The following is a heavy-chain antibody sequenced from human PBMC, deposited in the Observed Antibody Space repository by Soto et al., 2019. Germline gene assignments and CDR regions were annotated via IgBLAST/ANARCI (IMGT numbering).Heavy chain of an antibody. J-gene: IGHJ6*02. D-gene: IGHD6-19*01. CDR3: ERANIAVAGKNHYYYGMEV. V-gene: IGHV4-34*01. Sequence: SETLSLTCAVYGGSFSGYYWSWIRQPPGKGLEWIGEINHSGSTNYNPSLKSRVTISVDTSKNQFSLKLSSVTAADTAVYYCERANIAVAGKNHYYYGMEVWGQGTTVTVSS. CDR1: GGSFSGYY. CDR2: INHSGST.